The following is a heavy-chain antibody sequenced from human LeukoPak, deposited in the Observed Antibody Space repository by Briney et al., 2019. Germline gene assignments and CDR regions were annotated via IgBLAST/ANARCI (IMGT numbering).Heavy chain of an antibody. CDR2: IYYSGST. V-gene: IGHV4-61*01. D-gene: IGHD3-3*01. CDR3: ARGFGFWSGYYNPALYGMDV. J-gene: IGHJ6*02. Sequence: SETLSLTCTVSGGSVSSSSYYWGWIRQPPGKGLEWIGYIYYSGSTNYNPSLKSRVTISVDTSKNQFSLKLSSVTAADTAVYYCARGFGFWSGYYNPALYGMDVWGQGTTVTVSS. CDR1: GGSVSSSSYY.